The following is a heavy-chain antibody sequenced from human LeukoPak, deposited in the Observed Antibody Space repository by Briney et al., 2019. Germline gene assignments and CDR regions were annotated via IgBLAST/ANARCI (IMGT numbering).Heavy chain of an antibody. D-gene: IGHD3-10*01. CDR1: VGSISSYY. J-gene: IGHJ6*02. CDR2: IYSSGST. V-gene: IGHV4-4*07. CDR3: ARDVGSGSYYGLDV. Sequence: SEPLSLTCTVSVGSISSYYWSWIRHPAEKGLEWIGRIYSSGSTNYNPSLESRVTMSADTSKNQFSLKLSSVTAAGAAVYYCARDVGSGSYYGLDVGGQGTTVTVSS.